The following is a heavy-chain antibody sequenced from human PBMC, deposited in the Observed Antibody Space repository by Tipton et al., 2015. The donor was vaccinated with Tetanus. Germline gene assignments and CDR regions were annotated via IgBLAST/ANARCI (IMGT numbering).Heavy chain of an antibody. CDR1: GASFSGSY. D-gene: IGHD6-19*01. J-gene: IGHJ5*02. V-gene: IGHV4-34*01. CDR3: AFLPKHWLVPSFDP. Sequence: TLSLTCAVSGASFSGSYWSWVRQSPGKGLEWVGEIRPGGSPYYNPALKSRATISVDTSKNHFSLNLSSVTAADTAVYYYAFLPKHWLVPSFDPWGQGTLVTVSS. CDR2: IRPGGSP.